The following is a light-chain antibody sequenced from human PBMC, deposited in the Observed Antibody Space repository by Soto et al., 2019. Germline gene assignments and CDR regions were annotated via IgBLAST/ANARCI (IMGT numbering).Light chain of an antibody. CDR3: QQANSPTLT. Sequence: DIQMTQSPSSVSASVGDRVTITCRASERINTYLAWYQQQPGKAPKLLIYAASSLQSGVPSRFTGSGSGTEFTLTISNLQPEDFATYYCQQANSPTLTFRGGTKVDIX. CDR2: AAS. CDR1: ERINTY. J-gene: IGKJ4*01. V-gene: IGKV1-12*01.